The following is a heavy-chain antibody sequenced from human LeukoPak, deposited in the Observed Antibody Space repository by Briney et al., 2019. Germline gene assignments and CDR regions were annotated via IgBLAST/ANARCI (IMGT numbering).Heavy chain of an antibody. CDR3: AKSDYYGASDY. V-gene: IGHV4-59*01. J-gene: IGHJ4*02. D-gene: IGHD3-10*01. CDR1: AGSISLYNTYY. Sequence: SETLSLTCTVSAGSISLYNTYYGSWIRQSPGWGLEWIGYIYYSGSTNSNPSLKSLVTISVDTFRNQFSLKLRSVSAADTAIYYCAKSDYYGASDYWGQGTLVTVSS. CDR2: IYYSGST.